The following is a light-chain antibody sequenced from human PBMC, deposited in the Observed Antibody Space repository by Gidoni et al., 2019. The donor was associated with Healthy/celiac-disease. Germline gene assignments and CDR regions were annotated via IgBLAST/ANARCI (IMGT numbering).Light chain of an antibody. J-gene: IGKJ2*01. CDR1: QSMTSW. V-gene: IGKV1-5*03. Sequence: DIQMSQSPTTLSASVVDRVTISCRASQSMTSWLAWYQKKPGKAPKLLISRASSLEDGVPSTFSSSGSGAEFTLTISSLQADVFATYCCQQNESFPLAFGQGTKLEIK. CDR3: QQNESFPLA. CDR2: RAS.